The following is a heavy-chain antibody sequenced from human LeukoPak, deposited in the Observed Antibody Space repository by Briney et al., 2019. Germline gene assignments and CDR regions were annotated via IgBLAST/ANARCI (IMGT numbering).Heavy chain of an antibody. CDR1: GYTFTGYY. D-gene: IGHD3-10*01. CDR2: INPNSGGT. J-gene: IGHJ4*02. V-gene: IGHV1-2*02. CDR3: AREIPTMVRGVIIRVFDY. Sequence: ASVKVSCKSSGYTFTGYYMHWVRQAPGQGHEWMGWINPNSGGTNYAQKFQGRVTMTRDTSISTAYMELSRLRSDDTAVYYCAREIPTMVRGVIIRVFDYWGQGTLVTVSS.